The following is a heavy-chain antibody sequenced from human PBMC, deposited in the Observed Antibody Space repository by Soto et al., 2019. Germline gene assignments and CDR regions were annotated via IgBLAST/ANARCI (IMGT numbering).Heavy chain of an antibody. CDR1: GYSFTSYW. D-gene: IGHD2-15*01. J-gene: IGHJ6*02. CDR2: IDPSDSYT. Sequence: PGESLKISCKGSGYSFTSYWISWVRQMPGKGLEWMGRIDPSDSYTNYSPSFQGHVTISADKSISTAYLQWSSLKASDTAMYYCARMVKRRHGDYYYGMDVWGQGTTVTVSS. CDR3: ARMVKRRHGDYYYGMDV. V-gene: IGHV5-10-1*01.